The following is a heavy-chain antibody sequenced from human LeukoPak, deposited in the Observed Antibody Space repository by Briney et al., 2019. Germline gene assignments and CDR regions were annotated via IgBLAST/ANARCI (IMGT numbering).Heavy chain of an antibody. CDR1: GLRFSSYW. J-gene: IGHJ4*02. CDR2: IKEDGSGE. D-gene: IGHD6-19*01. CDR3: VSGSGWIFDY. Sequence: GGSLRLSCAASGLRFSSYWMDWVRQTPGKGLEWVAHIKEDGSGEYYVDSVKGRFTISIDNAKKSMYLQMNSLRVEDTAIYYCVSGSGWIFDYWGQGTLVTVSS. V-gene: IGHV3-7*03.